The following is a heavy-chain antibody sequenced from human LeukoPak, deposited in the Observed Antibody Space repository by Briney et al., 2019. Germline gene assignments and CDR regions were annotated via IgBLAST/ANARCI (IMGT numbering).Heavy chain of an antibody. J-gene: IGHJ4*02. CDR1: GFTFSSFS. CDR3: AKAAGGVYTGVDY. CDR2: VSTGGAAT. V-gene: IGHV3-23*01. Sequence: GGSLRLSCAASGFTFSSFSMNWVRQAPGKGLEWVSTVSTGGAATYYADSVKGRFAISRDNSKNTLYLQMNSLRAEDTAVYYCAKAAGGVYTGVDYWGQGTLVTVSS. D-gene: IGHD6-13*01.